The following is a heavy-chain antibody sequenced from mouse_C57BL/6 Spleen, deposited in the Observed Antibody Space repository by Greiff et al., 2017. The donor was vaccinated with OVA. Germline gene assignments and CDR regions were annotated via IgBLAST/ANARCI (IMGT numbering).Heavy chain of an antibody. CDR2: IYPGDGDT. D-gene: IGHD1-1*01. CDR1: GYAFSSSW. V-gene: IGHV1-82*01. Sequence: VQLQESGPELVKPGASVKISCKASGYAFSSSWMNWVKQRPGKGLEWIGRIYPGDGDTNYNGKFKGKATLTADKSSSTAYMQLSSLTSEDSAVYFCACKSDYYGSSYELAYWGQGTLVTVSA. CDR3: ACKSDYYGSSYELAY. J-gene: IGHJ3*01.